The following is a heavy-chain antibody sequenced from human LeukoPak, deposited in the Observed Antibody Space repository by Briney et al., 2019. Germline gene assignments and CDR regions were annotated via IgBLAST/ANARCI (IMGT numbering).Heavy chain of an antibody. CDR3: ARDLGSYSSGWYMGFDY. Sequence: GGSLRLSCAASGFTFSSYAMSWVRQAPGKGLEWVSAISGSGGSTYYADSVKGRFTISRDNSKNSLYLQVNSLRAEDTAIYYCARDLGSYSSGWYMGFDYWGQGTLVTVSS. CDR1: GFTFSSYA. CDR2: ISGSGGST. V-gene: IGHV3-23*01. D-gene: IGHD6-19*01. J-gene: IGHJ4*02.